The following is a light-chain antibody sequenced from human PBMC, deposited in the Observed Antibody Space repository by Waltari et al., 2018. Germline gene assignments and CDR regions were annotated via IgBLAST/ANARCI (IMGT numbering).Light chain of an antibody. J-gene: IGKJ2*01. Sequence: EIVLTQSPGTLSLSPGERATLSCRASQNVRTNSLTWYQKKPSQAPRLLILGASSRATDIPDRFSGSGSGTDYTLTIRRLEPEDFAVYYCQHYGNSLTFGQGTKLEIK. CDR1: QNVRTNS. CDR2: GAS. CDR3: QHYGNSLT. V-gene: IGKV3-20*01.